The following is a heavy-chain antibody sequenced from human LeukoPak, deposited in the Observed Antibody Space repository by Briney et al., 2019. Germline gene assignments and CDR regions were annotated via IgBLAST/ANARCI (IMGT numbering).Heavy chain of an antibody. Sequence: GSLRLSCAASGFTFSSYAMSWVRQAPGRGLEWIGSLYYSGSTYYNSSLKSRVTISIDTSKNQFSLRVTSVTAADAAVYFCARLRLKRQRDYYQYYGMDVWGQGTTVTVSS. D-gene: IGHD1-1*01. V-gene: IGHV4-39*01. CDR3: ARLRLKRQRDYYQYYGMDV. J-gene: IGHJ6*02. CDR2: LYYSGST. CDR1: GFTFSSYA.